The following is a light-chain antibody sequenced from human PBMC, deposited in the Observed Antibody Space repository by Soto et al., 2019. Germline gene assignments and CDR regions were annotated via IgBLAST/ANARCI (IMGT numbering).Light chain of an antibody. CDR1: ESISSY. CDR3: QQRYSTPCT. CDR2: AAS. J-gene: IGKJ3*01. Sequence: DIQMTQSPSSLSTSVGDRVTITCRASESISSYLNWYQQKPGKAPKLLIYAASSLQSGVPSRFSGSGYGTDFIPTISSMQPEDVVTYYFQQRYSTPCTFGPGIKVDIK. V-gene: IGKV1-39*01.